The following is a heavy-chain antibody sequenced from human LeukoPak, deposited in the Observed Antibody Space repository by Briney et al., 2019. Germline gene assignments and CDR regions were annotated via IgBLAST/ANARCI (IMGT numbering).Heavy chain of an antibody. CDR2: ISAYNGHT. CDR1: GYTFTSYG. Sequence: GASVKVSCKASGYTFTSYGLTWVRQAPGQGLEWMGWISAYNGHTKYPQKLQGRVTMTTDTSTSTAYMELRSLRSDDTAVYYCARGGLYGDYGGYYFDYWGQGTLVTVSS. J-gene: IGHJ4*02. D-gene: IGHD4-17*01. CDR3: ARGGLYGDYGGYYFDY. V-gene: IGHV1-18*01.